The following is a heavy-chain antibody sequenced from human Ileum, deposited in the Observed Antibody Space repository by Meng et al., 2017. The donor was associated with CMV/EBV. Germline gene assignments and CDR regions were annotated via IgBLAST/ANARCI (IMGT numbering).Heavy chain of an antibody. CDR1: GGSISGYY. V-gene: IGHV4-4*07. CDR2: IDPSGSR. J-gene: IGHJ5*02. Sequence: HVRESGPGLVKPSETLSLTCSVSGGSISGYYWSWVRQPAGKRLEWIGRIDPSGSRNYNPSLRDRITVSVDTSKNQFSLRLTSVTAADTAVYYCARECVGEGDNCQWDYWFDPWGHGTLVTVSS. D-gene: IGHD3-16*01. CDR3: ARECVGEGDNCQWDYWFDP.